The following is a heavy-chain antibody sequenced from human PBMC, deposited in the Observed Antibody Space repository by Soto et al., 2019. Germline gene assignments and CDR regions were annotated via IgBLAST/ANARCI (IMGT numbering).Heavy chain of an antibody. CDR1: GFTFSSYW. J-gene: IGHJ6*02. D-gene: IGHD6-13*01. V-gene: IGHV3-74*01. CDR3: ARDLPPRVSLVRGFDYYYGMDV. CDR2: INSDGSST. Sequence: GGSLRLSXAASGFTFSSYWMHWVRQAPGKGLVWVSRINSDGSSTSYADSVKGRFTISRDNAKNTLYLQMNSLRAEDTAVYYCARDLPPRVSLVRGFDYYYGMDVWGQGTTVTVSS.